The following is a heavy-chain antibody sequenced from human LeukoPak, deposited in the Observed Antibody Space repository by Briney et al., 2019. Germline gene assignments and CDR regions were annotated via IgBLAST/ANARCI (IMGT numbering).Heavy chain of an antibody. D-gene: IGHD3-22*01. V-gene: IGHV3-30*03. CDR1: GFTFSSYG. CDR3: ARDLMLIVDYDSSGLDY. CDR2: ISYDGSNK. Sequence: PGRSLRLSCAASGFTFSSYGMHWVRQAPGKGLEWVAVISYDGSNKYYADSVKGRFTISRDNSKNTLYLQMNSLRAEDTAVYYCARDLMLIVDYDSSGLDYWGQGTLVTVSS. J-gene: IGHJ4*02.